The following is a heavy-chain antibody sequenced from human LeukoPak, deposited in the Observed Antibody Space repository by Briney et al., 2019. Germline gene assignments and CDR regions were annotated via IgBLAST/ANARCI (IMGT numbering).Heavy chain of an antibody. CDR3: ATAGYSGWYGLRNPFFY. CDR1: GYTLTELS. CDR2: FDPEDGET. D-gene: IGHD6-19*01. Sequence: ASVKVSCKVSGYTLTELSMHWVRQAPGKGLEWMGGFDPEDGETIYAQKFQGRVTMTEDTSTDTAYMELSSLRSEDTAVYYCATAGYSGWYGLRNPFFYWGQGTLVTVSS. J-gene: IGHJ4*02. V-gene: IGHV1-24*01.